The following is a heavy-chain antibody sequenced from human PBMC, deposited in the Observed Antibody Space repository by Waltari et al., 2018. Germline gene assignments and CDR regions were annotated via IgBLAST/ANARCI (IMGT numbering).Heavy chain of an antibody. V-gene: IGHV3-30*04. CDR3: ARDYCDRTNCHGMDV. CDR2: ISNYERNI. J-gene: IGHJ6*02. CDR1: EFTFSSYA. D-gene: IGHD3-22*01. Sequence: QVQLVESGGGVVQPGRSLRLSCAASEFTFSSYAMHWVRQATGKVLEGVGVISNYERNIDYRDSVKGRFTISRDNSKKMLYLQMNNLRAEDTAVYYCARDYCDRTNCHGMDVWGQGTTVTVSS.